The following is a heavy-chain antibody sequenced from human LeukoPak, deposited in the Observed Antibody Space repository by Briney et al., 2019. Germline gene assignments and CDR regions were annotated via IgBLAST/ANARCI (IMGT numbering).Heavy chain of an antibody. CDR3: AKDPPHGDYIYFDY. Sequence: GGSLRLSCAASGFTFNNYIMNWVRQAPGKGLEWVSSISSSSDYIYYADSVKGRFTISRDNSKNTLYLQMNSLRAEDTAVYYCAKDPPHGDYIYFDYWGQGTLVTVSS. CDR2: ISSSSDYI. J-gene: IGHJ4*02. CDR1: GFTFNNYI. V-gene: IGHV3-21*04. D-gene: IGHD4-17*01.